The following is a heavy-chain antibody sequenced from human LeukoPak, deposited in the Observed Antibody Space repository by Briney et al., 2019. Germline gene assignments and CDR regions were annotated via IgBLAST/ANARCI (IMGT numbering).Heavy chain of an antibody. V-gene: IGHV4-34*01. CDR3: ARGDCSGGSCHYYFDY. J-gene: IGHJ4*02. CDR1: GGSFSGYY. Sequence: TSSETLSLTCAVYGGSFSGYYWSWIRQPPGKGLEWIGEINHSGSTNYNPSLKSRVTISVDTSKNQFSLKLSSVTAADTAVYYCARGDCSGGSCHYYFDYWGQGTLVTVSS. CDR2: INHSGST. D-gene: IGHD2-15*01.